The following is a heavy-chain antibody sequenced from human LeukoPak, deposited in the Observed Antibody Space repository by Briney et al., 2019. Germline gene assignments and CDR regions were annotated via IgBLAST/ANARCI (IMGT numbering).Heavy chain of an antibody. CDR1: GFIFGDYA. J-gene: IGHJ4*02. V-gene: IGHV3-49*04. CDR2: IGSKAFGGTT. Sequence: GGSLRLSRAASGFIFGDYAMTWVRQAPGGGLEWVGFIGSKAFGGTTEYGTSVKGRITISRDESTSIAYLHMNSLKNEYTAVYYCTNEDHWGQGTLVTVSS. D-gene: IGHD1-1*01. CDR3: TNEDH.